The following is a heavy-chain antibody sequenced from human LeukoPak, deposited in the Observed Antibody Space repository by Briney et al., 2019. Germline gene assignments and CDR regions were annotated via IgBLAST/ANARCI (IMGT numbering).Heavy chain of an antibody. CDR2: INHSGST. V-gene: IGHV4-34*01. Sequence: SETLSLTCAVYGGSFSGYYWSWIRQPPGKGLEWNGEINHSGSTNYNPSLKSRVTISVDTSKNQFSLKLSSVTAADTAVYYCARRGRIAAAGYFDYWGQGTLVTVSS. CDR1: GGSFSGYY. D-gene: IGHD6-13*01. J-gene: IGHJ4*02. CDR3: ARRGRIAAAGYFDY.